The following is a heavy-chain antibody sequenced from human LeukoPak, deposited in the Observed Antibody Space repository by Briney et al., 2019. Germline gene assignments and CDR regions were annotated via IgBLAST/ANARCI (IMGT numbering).Heavy chain of an antibody. D-gene: IGHD4-17*01. CDR1: GFTFSDKW. CDR2: IKQDGNDK. CDR3: SRGGDYGSFDY. Sequence: GGSLRLSCAASGFTFSDKWMSWVRQAPGKGLEWVAHIKQDGNDKYYVDSVKGRFTISRDNAKNSLHLQMNSLRAEDTAVYYCSRGGDYGSFDYWGLGTLVIVSS. J-gene: IGHJ4*02. V-gene: IGHV3-7*01.